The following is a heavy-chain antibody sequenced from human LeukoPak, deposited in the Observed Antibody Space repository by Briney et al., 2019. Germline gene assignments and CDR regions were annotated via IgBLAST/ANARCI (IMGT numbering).Heavy chain of an antibody. Sequence: GGSLRLSCAASGFTFSSYAMSWVRQAPGKGLEWVSAISGSGGSTYYADSVKGRFTISRDNSKNSLYLEMNNLRAEDTAMYFCARDKVRVAVAAFDYWGQGTLVTVSS. CDR1: GFTFSSYA. CDR2: ISGSGGST. V-gene: IGHV3-23*01. D-gene: IGHD6-19*01. CDR3: ARDKVRVAVAAFDY. J-gene: IGHJ4*02.